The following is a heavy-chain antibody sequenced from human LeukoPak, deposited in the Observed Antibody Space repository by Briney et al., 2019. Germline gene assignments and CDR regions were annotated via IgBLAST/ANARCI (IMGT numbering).Heavy chain of an antibody. J-gene: IGHJ5*02. Sequence: SETLSLTCTVSGGSISSYYWSWIRQPAGKGLEWIGRIYTSGSTNYNPSLKSRVTMSVDTSKNQFSLKLSSVTAADTAVYYCARQQRPMVRGVIMGWFDPWGQGTLVTVSS. CDR3: ARQQRPMVRGVIMGWFDP. D-gene: IGHD3-10*01. V-gene: IGHV4-4*07. CDR2: IYTSGST. CDR1: GGSISSYY.